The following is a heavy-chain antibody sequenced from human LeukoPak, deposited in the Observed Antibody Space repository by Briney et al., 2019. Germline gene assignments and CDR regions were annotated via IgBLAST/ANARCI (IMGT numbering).Heavy chain of an antibody. Sequence: GGSLIHSCAASGFTFSSYAMRCVRQAPGKGLEWVSAISGSGGSTYYADSVKGRFTISRDNSKNTLYLQMNSLRAEDTAVYYCAKGLNSGSYPWIDEWGQGTLVTVSS. D-gene: IGHD1-26*01. CDR2: ISGSGGST. CDR3: AKGLNSGSYPWIDE. J-gene: IGHJ4*02. CDR1: GFTFSSYA. V-gene: IGHV3-23*01.